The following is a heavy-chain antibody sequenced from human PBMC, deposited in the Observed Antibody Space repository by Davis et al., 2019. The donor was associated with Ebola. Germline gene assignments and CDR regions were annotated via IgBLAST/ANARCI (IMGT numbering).Heavy chain of an antibody. CDR2: IYSGGST. J-gene: IGHJ4*02. CDR3: TTESEWVDY. D-gene: IGHD2/OR15-2a*01. Sequence: SLNISCAASGFTVSSTYMSWVRQAPGKRLEWVSVIYSGGSTYYADSVKGRFTISRDNTKNTLYRQLNSLRAEDTAVYYCTTESEWVDYWGQGTLVTVSS. V-gene: IGHV3-53*01. CDR1: GFTVSSTY.